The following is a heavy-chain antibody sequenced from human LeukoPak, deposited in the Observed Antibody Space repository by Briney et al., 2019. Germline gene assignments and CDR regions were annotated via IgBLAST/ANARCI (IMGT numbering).Heavy chain of an antibody. CDR2: ISSSSSYI. CDR1: GFTFSSYS. D-gene: IGHD6-6*01. CDR3: ARGGRSWYFDY. Sequence: GGSLRLSCAASGFTFSSYSMNWVRQAPGKGLEWVSSISSSSSYIYYADSVKARFTISRDNAKNSLYLQMNSLRAEDTAVYYCARGGRSWYFDYWGQGTLVTVSS. J-gene: IGHJ4*02. V-gene: IGHV3-21*01.